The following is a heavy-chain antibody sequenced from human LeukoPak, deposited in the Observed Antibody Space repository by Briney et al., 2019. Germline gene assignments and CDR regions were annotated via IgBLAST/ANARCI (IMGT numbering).Heavy chain of an antibody. CDR3: AKDFGPYSSGWYPFDY. J-gene: IGHJ4*02. D-gene: IGHD6-19*01. CDR1: GFTFSSYG. Sequence: PGGSLRLSCAASGFTFSSYGMHWVRQAPGKGLEWVAVISYDGSNKYYADSVKGRFTISRDNSKNTLYLQMNSLRAEDTAVYYCAKDFGPYSSGWYPFDYWGQGTLVTVSS. CDR2: ISYDGSNK. V-gene: IGHV3-30*18.